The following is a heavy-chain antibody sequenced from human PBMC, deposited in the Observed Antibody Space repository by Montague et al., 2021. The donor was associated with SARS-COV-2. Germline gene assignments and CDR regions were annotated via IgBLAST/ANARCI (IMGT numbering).Heavy chain of an antibody. J-gene: IGHJ3*01. D-gene: IGHD6-13*01. V-gene: IGHV4-59*11. Sequence: SETLSLTCTVSGGSTASHYWNWIRHSPGKRPEWIGYVYYNGDNKYNPSLQSRVTISIDTSENQFSLRQNSVTAADTAVYFCAIGWAFDHWGQGSLVTVSS. CDR1: GGSTASHY. CDR2: VYYNGDN. CDR3: AIGWAFDH.